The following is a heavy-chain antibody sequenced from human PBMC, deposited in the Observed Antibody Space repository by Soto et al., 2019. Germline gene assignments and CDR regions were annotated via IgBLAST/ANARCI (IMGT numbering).Heavy chain of an antibody. CDR2: ISSSSSYI. CDR1: GFTFSTYS. D-gene: IGHD2-21*01. J-gene: IGHJ6*03. Sequence: EVQLVESGGGLVKPGGSLRLSCAASGFTFSTYSMNWVRQAPGKGLEWVSSISSSSSYIYYADSVRGRFTISRDNAKNSQFLQMNSLRAEDTAVYYCARGETGQTRIPPDMDVWGKGTTVTVSS. CDR3: ARGETGQTRIPPDMDV. V-gene: IGHV3-21*01.